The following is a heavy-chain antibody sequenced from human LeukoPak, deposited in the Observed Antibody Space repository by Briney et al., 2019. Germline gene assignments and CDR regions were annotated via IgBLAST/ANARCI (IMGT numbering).Heavy chain of an antibody. CDR1: GFTVSSNY. Sequence: GGSLRLSCAASGFTVSSNYMSWVRQAPGKGLEWVSVIYSGGSTYYADSVKGRFTISRDNSKNTLYLQVNSLRDEGTAVYYCARIGRFGELWFDYWGQGTLVTVSS. J-gene: IGHJ4*02. CDR2: IYSGGST. CDR3: ARIGRFGELWFDY. V-gene: IGHV3-66*01. D-gene: IGHD3-10*01.